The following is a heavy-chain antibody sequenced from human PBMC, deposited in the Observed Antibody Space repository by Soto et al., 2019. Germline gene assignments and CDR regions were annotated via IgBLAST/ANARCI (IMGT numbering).Heavy chain of an antibody. Sequence: EVQLVESGGGLVKPGGFLRLSCAASGFTVGTYSMNWVRQAPGKGLEWVSSISTSGEYIYYADSVKGRATISRDNAKNSLYLQMNSLRAEDTAVYYCARPLNDFGDYTDAFDVWGQGTLVTVSS. CDR1: GFTVGTYS. D-gene: IGHD4-17*01. J-gene: IGHJ3*01. CDR3: ARPLNDFGDYTDAFDV. CDR2: ISTSGEYI. V-gene: IGHV3-21*01.